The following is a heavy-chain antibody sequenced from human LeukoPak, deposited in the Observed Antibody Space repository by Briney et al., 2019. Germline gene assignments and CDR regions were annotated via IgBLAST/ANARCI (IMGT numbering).Heavy chain of an antibody. J-gene: IGHJ3*02. CDR3: ARKFDAFDI. CDR1: GGSISSGGYS. Sequence: PSQTLSLTCAVSGGSISSGGYSWGWIRQPPGKGLEWIGYIYHSGSTYYSPSLKSRVTISVDRSKNQFSLKLRSVTAADTAVYYCARKFDAFDIWGQGTMVTVSS. V-gene: IGHV4-30-2*01. CDR2: IYHSGST.